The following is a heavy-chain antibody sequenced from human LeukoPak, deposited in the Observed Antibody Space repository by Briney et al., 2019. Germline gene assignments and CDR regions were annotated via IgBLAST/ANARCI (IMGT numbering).Heavy chain of an antibody. V-gene: IGHV3-48*03. CDR1: GFTFSGYE. Sequence: GGSLRLSCAGSGFTFSGYEMSWVRQAPGKGLEWVSHISSGGRARQYADSVKGRFTISKDNAKNSLFLQMNSLRAEDTAVYYCARVNCGGDCYSKTAFDYWGQGTLVTVSS. CDR3: ARVNCGGDCYSKTAFDY. J-gene: IGHJ4*02. CDR2: ISSGGRAR. D-gene: IGHD2-21*02.